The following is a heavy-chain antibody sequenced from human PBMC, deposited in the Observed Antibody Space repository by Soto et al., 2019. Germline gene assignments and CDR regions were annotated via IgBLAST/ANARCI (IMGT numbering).Heavy chain of an antibody. J-gene: IGHJ4*02. D-gene: IGHD3-10*01. Sequence: LRLSCAASGFTFSSYAMSWVRQAPGKGLEWVSAISGSGGSTYYADSVKGRFTTSRDNSKNTLYLQMNSLRAEDTAIYYCAKGSFGFDYWGQGTLVTVSS. CDR3: AKGSFGFDY. V-gene: IGHV3-23*01. CDR1: GFTFSSYA. CDR2: ISGSGGST.